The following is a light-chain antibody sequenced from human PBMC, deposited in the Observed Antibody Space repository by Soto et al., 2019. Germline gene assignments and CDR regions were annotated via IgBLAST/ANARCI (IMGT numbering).Light chain of an antibody. CDR1: SSDVGGYDY. V-gene: IGLV2-23*01. CDR3: CSYAGSSTWV. J-gene: IGLJ3*02. Sequence: QSVLTQPASVSGSPGQSITISCTGTSSDVGGYDYVSWYQLHPGKAPKLMVYEGSKRPSGVSNRFSGSKSGNTASLTISGLQAEDEADYYCCSYAGSSTWVFGGGTKLTVL. CDR2: EGS.